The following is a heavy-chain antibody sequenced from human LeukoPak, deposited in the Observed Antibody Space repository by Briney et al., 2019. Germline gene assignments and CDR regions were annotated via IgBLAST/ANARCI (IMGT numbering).Heavy chain of an antibody. CDR3: AKDQGGNSYFDY. CDR1: GGTFDDYA. V-gene: IGHV3-9*01. D-gene: IGHD4-23*01. CDR2: ISWNSDSI. J-gene: IGHJ4*02. Sequence: GGSLRLSCAASGGTFDDYAMHWVRQAPGKGLEWVAGISWNSDSIVYADSVKGRFTIARDNAKNSLYLQMHSLRAEDAALYYCAKDQGGNSYFDYWGQGTLVTVSS.